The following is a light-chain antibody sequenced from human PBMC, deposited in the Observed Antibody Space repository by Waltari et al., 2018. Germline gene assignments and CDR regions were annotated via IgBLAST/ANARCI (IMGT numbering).Light chain of an antibody. J-gene: IGLJ3*02. CDR2: NTN. CDR1: RSNIGVNT. CDR3: ATWDDSLNNPV. Sequence: QSVLTQTPSASGTPGQRVTISCSGTRSNIGVNTVTWYQQVPGTAPNPPLYNTNPRPSGVPDRFSGSWSGFSASLAISGLLSEDEADYYCATWDDSLNNPVFGGGTKLTVL. V-gene: IGLV1-44*01.